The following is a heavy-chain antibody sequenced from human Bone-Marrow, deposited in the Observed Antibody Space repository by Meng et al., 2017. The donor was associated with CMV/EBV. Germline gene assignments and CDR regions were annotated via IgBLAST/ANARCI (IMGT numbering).Heavy chain of an antibody. CDR1: GFTFSSYS. V-gene: IGHV3-21*01. D-gene: IGHD2-2*01. Sequence: GESLKISCAASGFTFSSYSMNWVRQAPGKGLEWVSSISSSSSYIYYADSVKGRFTISRDNAKNSLYLQMNSLRAEDTAVYYCARDPRVKSYVVVPAASDYWGQGTRVTVSS. CDR3: ARDPRVKSYVVVPAASDY. CDR2: ISSSSSYI. J-gene: IGHJ4*02.